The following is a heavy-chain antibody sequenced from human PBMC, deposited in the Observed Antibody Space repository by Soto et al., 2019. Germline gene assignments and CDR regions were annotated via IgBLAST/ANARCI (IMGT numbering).Heavy chain of an antibody. CDR1: GFTFSTYW. J-gene: IGHJ3*01. CDR2: INQDGSEK. Sequence: EVQLVESGGGLVQPGGSLRLSCTASGFTFSTYWMSWVRQAPGKGLKWVANINQDGSEKHYVDSVKGRFTVSRDNANNSLSLPVDSLRAEDTALYYCAIGQVIGTHDAFDFWCQGTTVTDS. CDR3: AIGQVIGTHDAFDF. D-gene: IGHD3-16*02. V-gene: IGHV3-7*01.